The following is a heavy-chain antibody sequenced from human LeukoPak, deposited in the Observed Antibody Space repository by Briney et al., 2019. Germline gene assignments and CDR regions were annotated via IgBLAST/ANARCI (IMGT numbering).Heavy chain of an antibody. CDR2: IYSGGST. V-gene: IGHV3-53*01. CDR1: GFTVSSNY. D-gene: IGHD3-22*01. Sequence: PGGSLRLSCAASGFTVSSNYMSWVRQAPGKGLEWVSVIYSGGSTYYTDSVKGRFTISRDNSKNTVFLQMNSLRAEDTAVYFCARDRDSSVDDAFDIWGQGTMATVSS. J-gene: IGHJ3*02. CDR3: ARDRDSSVDDAFDI.